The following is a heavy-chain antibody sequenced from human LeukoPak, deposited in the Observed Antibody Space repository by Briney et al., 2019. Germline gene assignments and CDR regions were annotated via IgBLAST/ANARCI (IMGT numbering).Heavy chain of an antibody. Sequence: PGGCLRLSCAASGFTFSSYVISWVRQAPGKGMEWGSAISGSGGSTYYADSVKGRFTISRDNSKNTLYLQMNSLRAEDTAVYYCAKTTEGHSSGSRYDALDFWGQGTMVTVSS. V-gene: IGHV3-23*01. J-gene: IGHJ3*01. CDR1: GFTFSSYV. CDR2: ISGSGGST. CDR3: AKTTEGHSSGSRYDALDF. D-gene: IGHD6-19*01.